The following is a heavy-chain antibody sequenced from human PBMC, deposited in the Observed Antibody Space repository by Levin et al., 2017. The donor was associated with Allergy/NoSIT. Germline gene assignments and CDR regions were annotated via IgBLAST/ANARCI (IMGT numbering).Heavy chain of an antibody. CDR2: ISGSGGST. J-gene: IGHJ5*02. CDR3: AKDRAPVVPAAGWFDP. CDR1: GFTFSSYA. V-gene: IGHV3-23*01. Sequence: QPGGSLRLSCAASGFTFSSYAMSWVRQAPGKGLEWVSAISGSGGSTYYADSVKGRFTISRDNSKNTLYLQMNSLRAEDTAVYYCAKDRAPVVPAAGWFDPWGQGTLVTVSS. D-gene: IGHD2-2*01.